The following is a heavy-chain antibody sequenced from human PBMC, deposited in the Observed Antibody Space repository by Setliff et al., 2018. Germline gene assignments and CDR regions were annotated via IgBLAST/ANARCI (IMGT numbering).Heavy chain of an antibody. CDR3: ARGNYNFWSGYYTGVYYFDY. V-gene: IGHV4-34*01. Sequence: SETLSLTCAVYGGSFSGYYWSWIRQPPGKGLEWIGEINHSGSTNYNPSLKSRVTISVDTSKNQFPLKLSSVTAADTAVYYCARGNYNFWSGYYTGVYYFDYWGQGTLVTVSS. D-gene: IGHD3-3*01. CDR1: GGSFSGYY. CDR2: INHSGST. J-gene: IGHJ4*02.